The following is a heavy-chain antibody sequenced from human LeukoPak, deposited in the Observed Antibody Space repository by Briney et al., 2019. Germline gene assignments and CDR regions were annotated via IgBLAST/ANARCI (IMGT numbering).Heavy chain of an antibody. CDR2: IYHSGST. CDR1: GGSISSGGYS. CDR3: ATVGDYAGY. J-gene: IGHJ4*02. V-gene: IGHV4-30-2*01. Sequence: SETLSLTCAVSGGSISSGGYSWSWIRQPPGKGLEWIGYIYHSGSTYYNPSLKSRVTISVDRSKNQFSLKLSSVTAADTAVYYCATVGDYAGYWGQGTLVTVSS.